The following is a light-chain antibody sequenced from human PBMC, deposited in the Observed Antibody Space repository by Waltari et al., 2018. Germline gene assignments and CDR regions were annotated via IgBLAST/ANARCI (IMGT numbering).Light chain of an antibody. CDR3: QQYDISPLT. CDR2: GAS. J-gene: IGKJ4*01. Sequence: IVLTQSPGTLSLSPGERATLSCRASQTVRTTYLAWYQQKPGQAPTLLIYGASSRATGIPDSFSGSGSGTDFSLTISSLEPEDFAVYYCQQYDISPLTFGGGTKVEIK. V-gene: IGKV3-20*01. CDR1: QTVRTTY.